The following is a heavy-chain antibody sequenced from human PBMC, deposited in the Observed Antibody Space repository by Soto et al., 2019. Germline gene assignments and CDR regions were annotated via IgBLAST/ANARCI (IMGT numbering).Heavy chain of an antibody. V-gene: IGHV3-48*02. CDR1: GFTFSSYS. CDR2: ISSSSSTI. D-gene: IGHD1-7*01. CDR3: ARVYSGGGASNWNYRDSDPR. J-gene: IGHJ4*02. Sequence: GGSLRLSCAASGFTFSSYSMNWVRQAPGKGLEWVSYISSSSSTIYYADSVKGRFTISRDNAKNSLYLQMNSLRDEDTAVYYCARVYSGGGASNWNYRDSDPRWGQGTLVTVSS.